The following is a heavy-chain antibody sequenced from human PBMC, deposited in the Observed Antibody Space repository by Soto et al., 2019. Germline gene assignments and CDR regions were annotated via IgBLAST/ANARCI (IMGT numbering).Heavy chain of an antibody. CDR2: ISGSGGST. CDR3: AKEGDPDIVVVEAADNWFDP. D-gene: IGHD2-15*01. V-gene: IGHV3-23*01. Sequence: GGSLRLSCAASGFTFSSYAMSWVRQAPGKGLEWVSAISGSGGSTYYADSVKGRFTISRDNSKNTPYLQMNSLRAEDTALYYCAKEGDPDIVVVEAADNWFDPWGQGTLVTVSS. CDR1: GFTFSSYA. J-gene: IGHJ5*02.